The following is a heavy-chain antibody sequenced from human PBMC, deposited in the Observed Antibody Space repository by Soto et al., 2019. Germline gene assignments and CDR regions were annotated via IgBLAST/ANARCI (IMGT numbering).Heavy chain of an antibody. CDR2: IYPGDSDT. CDR1: GYSFTSYW. J-gene: IGHJ6*02. CDR3: ASVVVRPRRKYYYYYGMDV. D-gene: IGHD2-15*01. V-gene: IGHV5-51*01. Sequence: RGASLKISCKGSGYSFTSYWIGWVRQMRGKGLEWMGIIYPGDSDTRYSPSFQGQVTISADKSISTAYLQWSSLKASDTAMYYCASVVVRPRRKYYYYYGMDVWGQGTTVTFSS.